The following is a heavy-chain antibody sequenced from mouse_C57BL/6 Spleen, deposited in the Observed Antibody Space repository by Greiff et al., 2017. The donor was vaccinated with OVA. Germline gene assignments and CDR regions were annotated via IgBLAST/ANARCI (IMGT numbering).Heavy chain of an antibody. D-gene: IGHD1-1*01. CDR1: GFNIKDDC. CDR2: IDPENGDT. CDR3: TTLPRAY. V-gene: IGHV14-4*01. Sequence: VQLQQSGAELVRPGASVKLSCTASGFNIKDDCMHWVKQRPEQGLEWIGWIDPENGDTEYASKFQGKVTITADTSSNTAYLQLSSLTSEDTAVYYCTTLPRAYWGQGTTLTVSS. J-gene: IGHJ2*01.